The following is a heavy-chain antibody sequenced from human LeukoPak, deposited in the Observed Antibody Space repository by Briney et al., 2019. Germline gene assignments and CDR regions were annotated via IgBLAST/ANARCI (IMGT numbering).Heavy chain of an antibody. CDR2: IWYDGSNK. D-gene: IGHD6-13*01. CDR1: GFTFSSYG. Sequence: PGRSLRLSCAASGFTFSSYGMHWVRQAPGKGLEWVAVIWYDGSNKYYADSVKGRFTISRDNSKNTLYLQTNSLRAEDTAVYYCARGSRYSSSWYKGDYWGQGTLVTVSS. CDR3: ARGSRYSSSWYKGDY. V-gene: IGHV3-33*01. J-gene: IGHJ4*02.